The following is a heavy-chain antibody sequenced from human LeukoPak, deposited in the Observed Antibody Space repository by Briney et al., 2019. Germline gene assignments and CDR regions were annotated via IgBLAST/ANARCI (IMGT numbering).Heavy chain of an antibody. V-gene: IGHV1-18*01. CDR2: ISAYNGNT. CDR3: AREYSSSWYAPRTGSWFDP. CDR1: GYTFTSYG. D-gene: IGHD6-13*01. J-gene: IGHJ5*02. Sequence: ASVKVSCKASGYTFTSYGISWVRQAPGQGLEWMGWISAYNGNTNYAQKLQGRVTMTTDTSTSTAYMELRSLRFDDTAVYYCAREYSSSWYAPRTGSWFDPWGQGTLVTVSS.